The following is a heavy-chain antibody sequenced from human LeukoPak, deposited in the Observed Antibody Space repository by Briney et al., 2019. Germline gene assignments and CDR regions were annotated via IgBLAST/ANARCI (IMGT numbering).Heavy chain of an antibody. D-gene: IGHD2-15*01. CDR2: ISGGTT. CDR3: SRGSSWLSVY. J-gene: IGHJ4*02. V-gene: IGHV3-49*03. CDR1: GFTFGDYL. Sequence: GGSLRLSCTASGFTFGDYLMSWFGQAPGKGLEWIGFISGGTTEYAASVKGRFTISRDDYTSIAYLQMNSLTTEDTAVYYCSRGSSWLSVYWGQGTLVTLSS.